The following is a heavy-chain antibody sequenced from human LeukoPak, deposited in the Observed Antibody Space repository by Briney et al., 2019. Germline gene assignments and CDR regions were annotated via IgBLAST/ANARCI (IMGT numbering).Heavy chain of an antibody. D-gene: IGHD3-9*01. Sequence: SETLSLTCTVPGGSISSNYWSWIRQPPGKGLEWIGYIYYSGSTNYNPSLKSRVTISVDTSKNQFSLKLSSVTAADTAVYYCARDPYDTYYYGMDVWGQGTTVTVSS. CDR3: ARDPYDTYYYGMDV. CDR2: IYYSGST. CDR1: GGSISSNY. J-gene: IGHJ6*02. V-gene: IGHV4-59*01.